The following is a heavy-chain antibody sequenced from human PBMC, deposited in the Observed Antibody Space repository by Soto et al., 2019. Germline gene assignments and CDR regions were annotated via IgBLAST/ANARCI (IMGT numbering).Heavy chain of an antibody. V-gene: IGHV1-46*01. CDR1: GYTFTSYY. CDR3: ARHLTAGDC. CDR2: INPNGGST. Sequence: QAQLVQSGAAVKKPGASVKLSCKTSGYTFTSYYIHWVRQATGQGLEWMGIINPNGGSTNYAQEFQGRVTVTRDTSTSTVYMELSSLRSEDTAVYYCARHLTAGDCWGQGTLLTVSS. D-gene: IGHD6-13*01. J-gene: IGHJ4*02.